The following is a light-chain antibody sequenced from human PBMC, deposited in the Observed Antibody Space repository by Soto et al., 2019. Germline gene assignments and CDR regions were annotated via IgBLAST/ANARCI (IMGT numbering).Light chain of an antibody. CDR1: QSVSSY. V-gene: IGKV3-11*01. CDR3: QQRRT. CDR2: GAS. Sequence: EIVLTQSPATLSLSPGERATLSCRASQSVSSYLAWYQQKPGQAPRLLIYGASNRATGIPARFSGSGSGTDFTLTISSLEPEDFAAYYCQQRRTFGQGTKVDIK. J-gene: IGKJ1*01.